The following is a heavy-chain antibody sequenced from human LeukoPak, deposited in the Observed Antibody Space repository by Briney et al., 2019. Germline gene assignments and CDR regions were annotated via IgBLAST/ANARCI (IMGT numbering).Heavy chain of an antibody. V-gene: IGHV3-30*18. J-gene: IGHJ3*02. CDR1: GFTFSNYA. CDR3: AKPARTDAFDI. Sequence: GGSLRLSCAASGFTFSNYAMHWVRQAPGKGLEWVAVISYDGSNKYYADSVKGRFTISRDNSKNTVYLQMNSLRPEDTVVYYCAKPARTDAFDIWGQGTMITVSS. CDR2: ISYDGSNK. D-gene: IGHD1-14*01.